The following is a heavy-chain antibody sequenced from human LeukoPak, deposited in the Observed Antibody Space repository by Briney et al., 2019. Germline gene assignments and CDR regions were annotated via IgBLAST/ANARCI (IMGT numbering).Heavy chain of an antibody. D-gene: IGHD3-22*01. J-gene: IGHJ4*02. Sequence: PGGSLRLSCAASGFSVSSNYMNWVRQAPGRGLEWVSALYSDGRTYYADPVKGRFTISRDNSQNILYLQMNSLRAEDTAVYYCARGGYYDRSGYYYSLEYYFDYWGQGTLVTVSS. V-gene: IGHV3-53*01. CDR2: LYSDGRT. CDR3: ARGGYYDRSGYYYSLEYYFDY. CDR1: GFSVSSNY.